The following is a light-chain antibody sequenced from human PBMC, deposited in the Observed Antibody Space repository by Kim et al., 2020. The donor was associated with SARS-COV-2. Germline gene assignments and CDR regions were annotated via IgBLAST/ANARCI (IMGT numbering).Light chain of an antibody. CDR2: RAS. V-gene: IGKV1-5*03. Sequence: DIQMTQSPSTLSASVGDRVNITCRASQSISSWLAWYQQKPGKAPKLLFYRASNLESGVPSRFSGSGSGTEFTLTISSLQPDDFATYYCQQYKSNSPYTFGQGTKLEI. J-gene: IGKJ2*01. CDR1: QSISSW. CDR3: QQYKSNSPYT.